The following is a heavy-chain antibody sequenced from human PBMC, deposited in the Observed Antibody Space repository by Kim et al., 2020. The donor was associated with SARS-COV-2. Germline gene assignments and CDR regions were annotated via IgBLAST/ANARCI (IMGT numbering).Heavy chain of an antibody. CDR3: ATDRGDSSGADLDY. D-gene: IGHD3-22*01. Sequence: QKFQGRVTMTEDTSTDTAYMELSSLRSEDTAVYYCATDRGDSSGADLDYWGQGTLVTVSS. V-gene: IGHV1-24*01. J-gene: IGHJ4*02.